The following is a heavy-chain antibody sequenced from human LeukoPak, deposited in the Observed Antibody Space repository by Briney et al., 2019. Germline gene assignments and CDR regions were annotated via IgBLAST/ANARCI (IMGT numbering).Heavy chain of an antibody. D-gene: IGHD2/OR15-2a*01. Sequence: KSSETLSLTCIVSGGSISSSSYSWGWIRQPPGKGLEWIGSIYYSGTTYYNPSLKSRLTISVDTSKNQFSLNLGSVTAADTAVYYCARHDRIIASPLVWGQGILVTVSS. V-gene: IGHV4-39*01. CDR1: GGSISSSSYS. CDR3: ARHDRIIASPLV. CDR2: IYYSGTT. J-gene: IGHJ4*02.